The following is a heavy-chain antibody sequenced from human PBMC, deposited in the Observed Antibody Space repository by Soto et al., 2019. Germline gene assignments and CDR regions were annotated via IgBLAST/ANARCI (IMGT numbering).Heavy chain of an antibody. D-gene: IGHD3-22*01. J-gene: IGHJ3*02. V-gene: IGHV3-21*01. Sequence: PGGSLRLSCAASGFTFSSYSMNWVRQAPGKGLEWVSSISSSSTYIYYADSVKGRFTISRDNAKNSLYLQMNSLRAEDTAVYYCARDHNYYDSSGYLISDAFDIWGQGTMVTVSS. CDR2: ISSSSTYI. CDR3: ARDHNYYDSSGYLISDAFDI. CDR1: GFTFSSYS.